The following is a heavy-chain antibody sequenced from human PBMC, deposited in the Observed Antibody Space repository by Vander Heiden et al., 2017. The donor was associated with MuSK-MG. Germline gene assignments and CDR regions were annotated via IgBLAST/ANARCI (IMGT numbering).Heavy chain of an antibody. J-gene: IGHJ4*02. D-gene: IGHD3-10*01. CDR3: ARDYLWFGEYYFDY. Sequence: QLQLQQWGARLLKPSETLSLTCAVYGGSSSGYYSSWIRQPPGKGLEWIAEINHSGSTNYNPSLKSRVTISVDTSKNQFSLKLSSVTAADTAVYYCARDYLWFGEYYFDYWGQGTLVTVSS. V-gene: IGHV4-34*01. CDR1: GGSSSGYY. CDR2: INHSGST.